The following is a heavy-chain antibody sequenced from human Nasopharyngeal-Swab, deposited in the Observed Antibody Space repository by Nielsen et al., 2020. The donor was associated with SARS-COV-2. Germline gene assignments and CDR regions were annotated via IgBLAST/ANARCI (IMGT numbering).Heavy chain of an antibody. CDR2: ISWNSGSV. J-gene: IGHJ4*02. Sequence: SCAASGFTFADHDMNWVRQAPGKGLDWVSRISWNSGSVAYADSVKGRFTISRDNAKNSLYLQMNSLRPEDTAFYYCAKEEAKYGSGWQAFDSWGQGTLVTVSS. CDR1: GFTFADHD. V-gene: IGHV3-9*01. CDR3: AKEEAKYGSGWQAFDS. D-gene: IGHD6-19*01.